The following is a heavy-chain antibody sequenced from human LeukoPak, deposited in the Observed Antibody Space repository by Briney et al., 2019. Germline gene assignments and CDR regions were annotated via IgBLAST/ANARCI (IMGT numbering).Heavy chain of an antibody. D-gene: IGHD7-27*01. CDR3: ARSKYNWGSYDAFDI. J-gene: IGHJ3*02. Sequence: SETLSLTCTVSGGSISSYYWSWIRQPPGKGLEWIGYIYYSGSTNYNPSLKSRVTISVDTSKNQFSLKLSSVTAADTAVYYCARSKYNWGSYDAFDIWGQGTMVTVSS. CDR1: GGSISSYY. V-gene: IGHV4-59*08. CDR2: IYYSGST.